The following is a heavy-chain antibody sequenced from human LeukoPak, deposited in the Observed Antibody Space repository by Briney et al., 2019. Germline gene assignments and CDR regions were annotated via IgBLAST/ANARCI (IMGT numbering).Heavy chain of an antibody. J-gene: IGHJ5*02. Sequence: SETLSLTCTVSGGSISNYYWSWIRQPPGKGLEWIGFIHSNGGANYNASLNSRATISRDTSRSQVSLKLTSVTAADTAVYYCASSNLGSLGQFAPWGQGTLVTVSS. CDR1: GGSISNYY. V-gene: IGHV4-59*01. D-gene: IGHD3-10*01. CDR3: ASSNLGSLGQFAP. CDR2: IHSNGGA.